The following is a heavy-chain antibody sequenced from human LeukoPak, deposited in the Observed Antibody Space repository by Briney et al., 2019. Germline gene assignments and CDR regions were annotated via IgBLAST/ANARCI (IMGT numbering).Heavy chain of an antibody. Sequence: SETLSLTCTVSGGSISSYYWSWIRQPPGKGLEWIGHIYYSGSTNYNPSLKSRVTISVDTSKNQFSLKLSSVTAADTAVYYCARLSYSSSWYEDYWGQGTLVTVSS. CDR1: GGSISSYY. CDR3: ARLSYSSSWYEDY. V-gene: IGHV4-59*08. J-gene: IGHJ4*02. D-gene: IGHD6-13*01. CDR2: IYYSGST.